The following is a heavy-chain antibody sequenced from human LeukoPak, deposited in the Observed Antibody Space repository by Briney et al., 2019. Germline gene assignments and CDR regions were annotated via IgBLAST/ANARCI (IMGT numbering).Heavy chain of an antibody. CDR1: GGSISNYY. V-gene: IGHV4-59*08. D-gene: IGHD5-18*01. CDR2: IYYSGTT. Sequence: KASETLSLTCTVSGGSISNYYWNWIRQPPGKGLEWIGYIYYSGTTNYNPSLKSRVSMSVDTSKNQFSLKLSSVTAADTAVYYCASSPWEDTAMAREEGDYWGQGTLVTVSS. CDR3: ASSPWEDTAMAREEGDY. J-gene: IGHJ4*02.